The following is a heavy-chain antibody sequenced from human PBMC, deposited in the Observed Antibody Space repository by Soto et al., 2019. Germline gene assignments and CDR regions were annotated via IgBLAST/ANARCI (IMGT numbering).Heavy chain of an antibody. Sequence: QVQLVESGGGLVKPGGSLRLSCAASGFTFSDYYMSWIRQAPGKGLEWVSYISNGSTTIYYTDSVKGRFTISRDNAKNSLYLQMNSLRAEDTAVYYCARDRAYPDAFDIWGQGTMVTVSS. CDR1: GFTFSDYY. CDR2: ISNGSTTI. CDR3: ARDRAYPDAFDI. J-gene: IGHJ3*02. V-gene: IGHV3-11*01.